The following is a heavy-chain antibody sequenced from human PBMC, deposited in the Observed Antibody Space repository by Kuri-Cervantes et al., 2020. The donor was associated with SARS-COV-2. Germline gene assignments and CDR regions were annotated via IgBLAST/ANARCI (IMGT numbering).Heavy chain of an antibody. CDR2: IYSGGST. V-gene: IGHV3-53*01. CDR1: GFTVSSNY. CDR3: ARAAVKGVRYAEYFQH. J-gene: IGHJ1*01. Sequence: GESLKISCAASGFTVSSNYMSWVRQAPGKGLEWVSVIYSGGSTYYADAVKGRFTISRDNSKNTLYLQMNSLRAEDTAVYYCARAAVKGVRYAEYFQHWGQGTLVTVSS. D-gene: IGHD2-8*01.